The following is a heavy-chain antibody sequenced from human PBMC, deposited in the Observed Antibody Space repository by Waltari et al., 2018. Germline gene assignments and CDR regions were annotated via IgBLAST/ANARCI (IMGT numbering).Heavy chain of an antibody. V-gene: IGHV5-51*01. J-gene: IGHJ3*02. D-gene: IGHD6-6*01. Sequence: EVQLVQAGAEVKKPGESLTISCKGPGYSFTSYWIGRVGQMPGKGLEWMGSIYPGDADTRDSPSVQCQVTISADKSISTAYLQWSSLKASDTAMYYCARPSIAFNPGAFDIWGQGTMVTVSS. CDR1: GYSFTSYW. CDR3: ARPSIAFNPGAFDI. CDR2: IYPGDADT.